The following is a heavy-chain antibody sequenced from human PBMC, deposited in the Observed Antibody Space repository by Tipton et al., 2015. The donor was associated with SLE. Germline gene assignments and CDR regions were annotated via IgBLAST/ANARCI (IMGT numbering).Heavy chain of an antibody. CDR1: GKSFSDYS. V-gene: IGHV4-34*01. Sequence: LRLSCAVYGKSFSDYSWSWIRQPPGKGLEWIGEINHSGSTNYNPSLKSRLTISVDTSKNQFSLKLSSVTAADTAVYYCARQDSSGYWSFDYWGQGTLVTVSS. J-gene: IGHJ4*02. CDR2: INHSGST. D-gene: IGHD3-22*01. CDR3: ARQDSSGYWSFDY.